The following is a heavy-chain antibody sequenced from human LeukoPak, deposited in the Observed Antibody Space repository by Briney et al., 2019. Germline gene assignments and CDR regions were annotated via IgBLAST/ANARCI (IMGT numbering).Heavy chain of an antibody. D-gene: IGHD6-19*01. J-gene: IGHJ4*02. CDR1: GYTFTIYY. V-gene: IGHV1-46*01. Sequence: ASVTVSFKASGYTFTIYYIHWVRQAPGQGLEWMGIINPRGGSTSYAQKFQGRVTMTRDKSTSTVYMELSSLRSEDTAVYYYARVTSSGCFDYWGQGTLVTVSS. CDR2: INPRGGST. CDR3: ARVTSSGCFDY.